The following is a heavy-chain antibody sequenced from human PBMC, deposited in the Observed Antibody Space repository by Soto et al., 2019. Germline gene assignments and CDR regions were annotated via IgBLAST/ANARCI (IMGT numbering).Heavy chain of an antibody. D-gene: IGHD2-15*01. CDR1: GGTFSSYT. Sequence: QVQLVQSGAEVKKPGSSVKVSCKASGGTFSSYTISWVRQAPGQGLEWMGRIIPILGIANYAQKFQGRVTITADKSTSTAYMELSSLRSEDTAVYYCARVRVGYCSGGSCAEGFDPRGQGTLVTVSS. CDR3: ARVRVGYCSGGSCAEGFDP. J-gene: IGHJ5*02. CDR2: IIPILGIA. V-gene: IGHV1-69*02.